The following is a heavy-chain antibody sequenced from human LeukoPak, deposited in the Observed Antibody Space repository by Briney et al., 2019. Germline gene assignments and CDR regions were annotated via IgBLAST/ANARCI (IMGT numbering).Heavy chain of an antibody. D-gene: IGHD3-10*01. V-gene: IGHV4-30-4*01. J-gene: IGHJ5*02. CDR1: GSSISSGDYY. CDR2: IYYSGST. CDR3: AREFGVTNWFDP. Sequence: SQTLSLTCTVSGSSISSGDYYWSWIRQPPGKGLEWIGYIYYSGSTYYNPSLKSRVTISVDTSKNQFSLKLSSVTAADTAVYYCAREFGVTNWFDPWGQGTLVTVSS.